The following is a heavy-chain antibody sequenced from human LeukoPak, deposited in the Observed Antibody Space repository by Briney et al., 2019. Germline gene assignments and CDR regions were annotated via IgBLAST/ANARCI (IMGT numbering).Heavy chain of an antibody. Sequence: GGSLRLSCAASGFTFSGYAMSWVRQAPGRGLEWVSTISGSGDITYYADSVKGRLTISRDNSKNTLYLQMNSLRAEDTAVYYCAKDRRSGGSYSDYWGQGTLVTVSS. V-gene: IGHV3-23*01. D-gene: IGHD2-15*01. CDR2: ISGSGDIT. CDR1: GFTFSGYA. J-gene: IGHJ4*02. CDR3: AKDRRSGGSYSDY.